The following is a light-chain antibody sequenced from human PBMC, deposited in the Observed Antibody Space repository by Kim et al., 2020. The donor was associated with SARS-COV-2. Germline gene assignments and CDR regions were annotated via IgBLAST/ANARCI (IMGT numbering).Light chain of an antibody. V-gene: IGLV2-8*01. CDR3: SSFAVGDNVL. CDR1: SSDIGSYNS. Sequence: GQSVTMSCPGTSSDIGSYNSVSWYQQHPGKAPKLLIFDVNERPSGVPSRFYGFRSGYTASLIVSGLQVDDEAYYYCSSFAVGDNVLFGGGTQLTVL. CDR2: DVN. J-gene: IGLJ3*02.